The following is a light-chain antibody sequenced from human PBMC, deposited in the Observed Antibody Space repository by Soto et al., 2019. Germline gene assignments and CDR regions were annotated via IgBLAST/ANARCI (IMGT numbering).Light chain of an antibody. CDR3: QQYNSISLLT. CDR2: QAS. Sequence: DIQMTQSAATLSASVGDRVTITCRASQSIESWLAWYQQKPGKAPKLLIFQASTLQSGVPSRFSGIGSGTDFSLTISSLQPDDSATYYCQQYNSISLLTFGGGTKVDI. V-gene: IGKV1-5*03. CDR1: QSIESW. J-gene: IGKJ4*01.